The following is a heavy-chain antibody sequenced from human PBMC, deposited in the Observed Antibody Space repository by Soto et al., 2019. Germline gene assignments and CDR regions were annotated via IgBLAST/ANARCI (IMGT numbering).Heavy chain of an antibody. J-gene: IGHJ6*02. CDR1: GFTFSSYA. V-gene: IGHV3-23*01. D-gene: IGHD5-12*01. CDR3: AKDLMATTGIYYYGMDV. Sequence: GGSLRLSCAASGFTFSSYAMSWVRQAPGKGLEWVSAISGSGGSTYYADSVKGRFTISRDNSKNTLYLQMNSLRAEDTAVYYCAKDLMATTGIYYYGMDVWGQGTTVTVSS. CDR2: ISGSGGST.